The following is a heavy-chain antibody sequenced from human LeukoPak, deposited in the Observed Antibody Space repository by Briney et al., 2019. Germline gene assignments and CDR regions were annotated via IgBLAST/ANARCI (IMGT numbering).Heavy chain of an antibody. V-gene: IGHV3-9*01. J-gene: IGHJ3*02. D-gene: IGHD5-18*01. CDR3: AKKGRGYSLHDAFEI. Sequence: TGGSLRLSCAASGFTFDDYAMHWVRQAPGKGTEWVSGISWNSGSIGYADSVKGRFTISRDNAKNSLYLQMNSLRAEDTAVYYCAKKGRGYSLHDAFEIWGQGTMVTVSS. CDR2: ISWNSGSI. CDR1: GFTFDDYA.